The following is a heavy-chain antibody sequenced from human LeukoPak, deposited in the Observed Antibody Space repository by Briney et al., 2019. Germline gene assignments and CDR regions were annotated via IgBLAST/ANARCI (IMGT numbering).Heavy chain of an antibody. J-gene: IGHJ4*02. CDR1: GYTFSSYW. D-gene: IGHD3-16*01. CDR3: ARDRGSYSDY. V-gene: IGHV3-74*01. CDR2: VNTDGSTP. Sequence: GGSLRLSCAASGYTFSSYWMHWVRQAPGKGLVWVSRVNTDGSTPTYADSVKGRFTISRDNAKNTLYLQMNSLRAEDTAVYYCARDRGSYSDYWGQGTLVTVSS.